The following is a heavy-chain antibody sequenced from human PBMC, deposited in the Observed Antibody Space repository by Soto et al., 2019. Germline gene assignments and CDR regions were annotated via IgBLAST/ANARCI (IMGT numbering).Heavy chain of an antibody. J-gene: IGHJ4*02. V-gene: IGHV1-46*01. CDR1: GCTFTSYY. D-gene: IGHD3-22*01. Sequence: QVQLVQSGAEVKKPGASVKVSCKASGCTFTSYYMHWVRQAPGQGLEWMGIINPSGGSTSYAQKFQGRVTMPRDTSTSTVYMELSSLRSEDTAVYYCARDPWGTDSSGDYWGQGTLVTVSS. CDR3: ARDPWGTDSSGDY. CDR2: INPSGGST.